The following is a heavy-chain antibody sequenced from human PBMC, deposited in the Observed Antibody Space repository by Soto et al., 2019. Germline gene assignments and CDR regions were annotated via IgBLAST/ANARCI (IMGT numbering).Heavy chain of an antibody. CDR1: GGTFSSYS. Sequence: GASVKVSCKASGGTFSSYSISWVRQAPGQGLEWMGGIIPIFGTANYAQKFQGRVTITADESTSTAHMELSSLRSEDTAVYYCARQIVLVPAATLMGWFDPWGQGTLVTVSS. V-gene: IGHV1-69*13. J-gene: IGHJ5*02. D-gene: IGHD2-2*01. CDR3: ARQIVLVPAATLMGWFDP. CDR2: IIPIFGTA.